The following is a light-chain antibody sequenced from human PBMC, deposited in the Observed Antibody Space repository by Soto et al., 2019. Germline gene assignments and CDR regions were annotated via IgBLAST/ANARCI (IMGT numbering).Light chain of an antibody. V-gene: IGLV2-23*02. Sequence: QSVLTQPASVSGSPGQSITISCTGTSSDVGSYNLVSWYQQHPGKAPKLMIYEVSKRPSGVSNRFSGSKSGNTASLTISGFEAEDEADYYCCSYAGSSTPLIFGTGTKLTVL. J-gene: IGLJ1*01. CDR3: CSYAGSSTPLI. CDR2: EVS. CDR1: SSDVGSYNL.